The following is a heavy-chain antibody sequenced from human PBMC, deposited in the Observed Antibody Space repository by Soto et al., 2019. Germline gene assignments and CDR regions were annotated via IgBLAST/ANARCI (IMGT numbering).Heavy chain of an antibody. J-gene: IGHJ4*02. CDR2: IYSGGST. CDR1: GFTVSSNY. Sequence: GGSLRLSCAASGFTVSSNYMSWVRQAPGKGLEWVSVIYSGGSTYYADSVKGRFTISRDNSKNTLYLQMNSLRAEDTAVYYCARSMVRGVIMSYWGQGTLVTVSS. D-gene: IGHD3-10*01. V-gene: IGHV3-53*01. CDR3: ARSMVRGVIMSY.